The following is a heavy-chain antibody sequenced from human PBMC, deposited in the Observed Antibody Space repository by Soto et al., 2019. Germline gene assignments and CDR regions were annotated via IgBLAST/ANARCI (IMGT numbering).Heavy chain of an antibody. J-gene: IGHJ6*02. CDR2: FDPEDGET. CDR3: ATSSPLRDGQLEDYYGMDV. Sequence: ASVKVSCKVSGYTLTELSMHWVRQAPGKGLEWMGGFDPEDGETIYAQKFQGRVTMTEDTSTDTAYMELSSPRSEDTAVYYCATSSPLRDGQLEDYYGMDVWGQGTTVTVSS. D-gene: IGHD3-3*01. V-gene: IGHV1-24*01. CDR1: GYTLTELS.